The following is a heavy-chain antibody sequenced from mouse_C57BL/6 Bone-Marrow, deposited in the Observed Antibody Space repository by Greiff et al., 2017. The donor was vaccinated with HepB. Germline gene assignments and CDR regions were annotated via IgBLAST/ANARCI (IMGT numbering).Heavy chain of an antibody. J-gene: IGHJ4*01. CDR3: ARDCYYGSSSYAMDY. V-gene: IGHV3-3*01. D-gene: IGHD1-1*01. CDR1: GFSINSDCY. Sequence: EVKLMESGPSLVRPSQTLSLTCTVTGFSINSDCYWIWIRQFPGNKLEYIGYTFYSGITYYNPSLESRTYIPRDTSKNQFSLKLSSVTTEDTATYYCARDCYYGSSSYAMDYWGQGTSVTVSS. CDR2: TFYSGIT.